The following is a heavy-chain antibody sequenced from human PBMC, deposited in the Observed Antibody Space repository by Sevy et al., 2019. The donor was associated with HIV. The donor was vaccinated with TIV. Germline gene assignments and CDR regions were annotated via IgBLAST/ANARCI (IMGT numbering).Heavy chain of an antibody. Sequence: GGSLRLSCAASGFTFSSYWMSWVRQAPGKGLEWVANIKQDGSEKYYVDSVKGRFTISRDNAKNSLYLQMNSLRAEDTAVYYCARDPRSSSSPDYYYYYYGMDVWGQGTTVTVSS. CDR1: GFTFSSYW. CDR2: IKQDGSEK. V-gene: IGHV3-7*01. D-gene: IGHD6-6*01. CDR3: ARDPRSSSSPDYYYYYYGMDV. J-gene: IGHJ6*02.